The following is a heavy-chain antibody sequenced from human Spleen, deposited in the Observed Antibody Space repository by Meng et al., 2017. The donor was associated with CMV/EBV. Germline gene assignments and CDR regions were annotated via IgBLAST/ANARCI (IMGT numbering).Heavy chain of an antibody. J-gene: IGHJ4*02. Sequence: GESLKISCAASGFTFSSYSMNWVRQAPGKGLEWVSYISSSGSTIYYADSVKGRFTFSRDNAKNSLYVQMNSLRAEDTAVYYCARDGGSTFFDYWGQGVLVTVSS. CDR2: ISSSGSTI. CDR1: GFTFSSYS. CDR3: ARDGGSTFFDY. D-gene: IGHD1-26*01. V-gene: IGHV3-48*04.